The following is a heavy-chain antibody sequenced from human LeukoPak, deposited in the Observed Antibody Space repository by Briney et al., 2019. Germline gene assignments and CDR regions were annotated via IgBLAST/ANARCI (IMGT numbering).Heavy chain of an antibody. J-gene: IGHJ4*02. Sequence: LGGSLRLSCAASGFTFSSYAMSWVRQAPGKGLEWVSAISGSGGSTYYADSVKGRITISRDNSKRTLYLQMNTLRVEDTAVYYCARGRQLVNDYWGQGTLVTVSS. V-gene: IGHV3-23*01. CDR2: ISGSGGST. CDR3: ARGRQLVNDY. D-gene: IGHD6-13*01. CDR1: GFTFSSYA.